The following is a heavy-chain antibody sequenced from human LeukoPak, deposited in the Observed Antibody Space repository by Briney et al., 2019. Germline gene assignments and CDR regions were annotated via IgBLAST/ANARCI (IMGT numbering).Heavy chain of an antibody. D-gene: IGHD3-22*01. CDR2: ISGSGGNT. CDR3: AKDGVVADLYYFDY. Sequence: GGSLRLSCAASGFTFNNYAMNWVRQAPGKGLEWASVISGSGGNTYYADSVKGRFTISRDNSKNTLYLQTNSLRAEDTAVYYCAKDGVVADLYYFDYWGQGTLVTVSS. CDR1: GFTFNNYA. V-gene: IGHV3-23*01. J-gene: IGHJ4*02.